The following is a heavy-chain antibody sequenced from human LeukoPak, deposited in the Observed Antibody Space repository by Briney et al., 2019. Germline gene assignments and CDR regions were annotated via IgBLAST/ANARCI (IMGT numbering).Heavy chain of an antibody. CDR2: IYPVDSDT. CDR3: ARTNYYETSGWASGLSPFDM. CDR1: GNNFATHW. D-gene: IGHD3-22*01. V-gene: IGHV5-51*01. Sequence: GESLKISCKGSGNNFATHWIAWVRQTPGKGLEWIGAIYPVDSDTRYSPTFQGQVTISVDKSTSTAYLQWSSLKASDTAMYYCARTNYYETSGWASGLSPFDMWGRGTMVTVSS. J-gene: IGHJ3*02.